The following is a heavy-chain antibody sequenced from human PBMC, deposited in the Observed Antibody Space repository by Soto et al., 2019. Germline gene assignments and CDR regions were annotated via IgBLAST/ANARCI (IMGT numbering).Heavy chain of an antibody. V-gene: IGHV3-13*04. CDR1: GFTFSRYD. J-gene: IGHJ5*02. CDR3: ARGALGFDP. CDR2: IGTPGDT. D-gene: IGHD6-6*01. Sequence: EVQVVESGGGLVQPGGSLRPSCAASGFTFSRYDMHGVRQATGRGLEWVSGIGTPGDTYYAGSVKGRFTISRENAKNSVYLQMNSLRAGDTAVYYCARGALGFDPWGQGTLVAVSS.